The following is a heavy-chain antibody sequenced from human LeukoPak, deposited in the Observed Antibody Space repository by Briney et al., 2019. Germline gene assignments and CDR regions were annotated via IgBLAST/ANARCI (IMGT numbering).Heavy chain of an antibody. V-gene: IGHV4-59*08. Sequence: SETLSLTCTFSGGSISSYYWSWIRQPPGKGLEWIGYIYYRGSTNYNPSLKSRVTISVDTSKNQFSLRLSSVTAADTAVYYCARGPGGSGTRPPYTFYYGMDVWSQGTTVTVSS. D-gene: IGHD3-10*01. CDR1: GGSISSYY. CDR2: IYYRGST. CDR3: ARGPGGSGTRPPYTFYYGMDV. J-gene: IGHJ6*02.